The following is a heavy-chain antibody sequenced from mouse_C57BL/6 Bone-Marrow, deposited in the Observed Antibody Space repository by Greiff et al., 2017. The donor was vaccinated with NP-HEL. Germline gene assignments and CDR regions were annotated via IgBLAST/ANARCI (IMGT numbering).Heavy chain of an antibody. CDR2: INYDGSST. CDR3: AREGGLRRRTYAMDY. CDR1: GSTFSDYY. J-gene: IGHJ4*01. D-gene: IGHD2-4*01. V-gene: IGHV5-16*01. Sequence: EVQRVESEGGLVQPGSSMKLSCTASGSTFSDYYMAWVRQVPEKGLEWVANINYDGSSTYYLDSLKSRFIISRDNSKNILYLQMSSLKSEDTGTYYCAREGGLRRRTYAMDYWGQGTAVTVSA.